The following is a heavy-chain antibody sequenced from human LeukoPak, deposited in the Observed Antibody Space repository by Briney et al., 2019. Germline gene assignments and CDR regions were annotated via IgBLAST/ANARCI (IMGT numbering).Heavy chain of an antibody. Sequence: SETLSLTCTVSGGSISSYYWSWIRQPPGKGLEWIGYIYYSGSTNYNPSLKSRVTISVDTSKNQFSLKLSSVTAADTAVYYCAREVDYYDSSGYSRTDWGQGTLVTVSS. CDR1: GGSISSYY. J-gene: IGHJ4*02. CDR2: IYYSGST. CDR3: AREVDYYDSSGYSRTD. V-gene: IGHV4-59*01. D-gene: IGHD3-22*01.